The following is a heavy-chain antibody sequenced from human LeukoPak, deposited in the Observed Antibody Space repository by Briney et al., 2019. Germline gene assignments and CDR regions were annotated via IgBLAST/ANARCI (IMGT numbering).Heavy chain of an antibody. CDR3: AKDGNIVVVPAAYYYYYMDV. CDR1: GFTFSSYG. CDR2: IRYDGSNK. Sequence: GGSLRLSCAASGFTFSSYGMHWVRQAPGKGLEWVAFIRYDGSNKYYADSVKGRFTISRDNSKNTLYLQMNSLRAEDTAVYYCAKDGNIVVVPAAYYYYYMDVWAKGPRSPSP. V-gene: IGHV3-30*02. J-gene: IGHJ6*03. D-gene: IGHD2-2*01.